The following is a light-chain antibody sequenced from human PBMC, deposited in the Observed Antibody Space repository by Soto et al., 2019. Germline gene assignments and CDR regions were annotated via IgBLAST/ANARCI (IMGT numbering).Light chain of an antibody. CDR1: QSISSY. V-gene: IGKV1-39*01. CDR3: QQSYSTPFT. CDR2: AAS. J-gene: IGKJ5*01. Sequence: DIQITQSPSSLSASVGDRVTITCRTSQSISSYLNWYQQKPGKAPKLLIYAASSLQSGVPSMFSGSGSGTDFTLTISSLQPEDFATYYCQQSYSTPFTFGQGTRLEIK.